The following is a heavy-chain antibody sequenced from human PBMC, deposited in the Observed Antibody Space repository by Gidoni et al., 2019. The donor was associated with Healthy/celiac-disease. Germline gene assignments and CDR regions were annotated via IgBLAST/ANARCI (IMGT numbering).Heavy chain of an antibody. CDR2: INPNSGGT. J-gene: IGHJ3*02. Sequence: QVQLVQSGAEVKKPGASVKVSCKASGYTFTGYYMHWVRQAPGQGLEWMGWINPNSGGTNYAQKFQGRVTMTRDTSISTAYMELSRLRSDDTAVYYCARVSGYCSGGSCYDDAFDIWGQGTMVTVSS. CDR1: GYTFTGYY. CDR3: ARVSGYCSGGSCYDDAFDI. V-gene: IGHV1-2*02. D-gene: IGHD2-15*01.